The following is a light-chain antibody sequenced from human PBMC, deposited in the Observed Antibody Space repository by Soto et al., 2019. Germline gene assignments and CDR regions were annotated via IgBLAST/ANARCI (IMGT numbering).Light chain of an antibody. Sequence: DIQMTQSPSSVSASVGDRVTITCRASQGISSWLDWYQQKPGKAPKLLIYAASRLQSGVPSRFSGSGSGTDFTRLISSRQPEDFATYYCQQANSFPRTFGPGTKVDIQ. CDR3: QQANSFPRT. CDR2: AAS. V-gene: IGKV1-12*01. J-gene: IGKJ3*01. CDR1: QGISSW.